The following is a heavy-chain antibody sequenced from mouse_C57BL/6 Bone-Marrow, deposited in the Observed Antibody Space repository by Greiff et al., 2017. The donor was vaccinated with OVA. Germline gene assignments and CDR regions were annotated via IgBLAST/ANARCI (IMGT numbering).Heavy chain of an antibody. V-gene: IGHV1-55*01. D-gene: IGHD1-1*01. CDR3: ARRIITTVGENSMDY. J-gene: IGHJ4*01. CDR1: GYTFTSYW. Sequence: QVQLKQPGAELVKPGASVKMSCKASGYTFTSYWITWVKQRPGQGLEWIGDIYPGSGSTNYNEKFKSKATLTVDTSSSTAYMQLSSLTSEDSAVYYCARRIITTVGENSMDYWGQGTSVTVSS. CDR2: IYPGSGST.